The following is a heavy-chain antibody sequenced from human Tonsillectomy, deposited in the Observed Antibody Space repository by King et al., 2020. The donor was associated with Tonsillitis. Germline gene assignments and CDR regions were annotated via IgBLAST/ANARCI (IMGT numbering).Heavy chain of an antibody. V-gene: IGHV3-30*18. CDR2: ISYDGNYK. J-gene: IGHJ6*02. D-gene: IGHD3-10*01. Sequence: VQLVESGGGVVQPGRSLRLSCAASGFTFSSYGMHWVRQAPGKGLEWVALISYDGNYKYYADSVKGRFTISRDNSKNTLYLQMHSLRTEDTAVYYCAKCVSYHGSGSRPEYGLDVWGQGTTVTVSS. CDR1: GFTFSSYG. CDR3: AKCVSYHGSGSRPEYGLDV.